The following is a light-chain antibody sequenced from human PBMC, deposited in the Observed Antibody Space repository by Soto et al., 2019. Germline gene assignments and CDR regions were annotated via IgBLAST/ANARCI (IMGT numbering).Light chain of an antibody. J-gene: IGKJ5*01. V-gene: IGKV1-5*01. CDR1: QSISSW. CDR2: DAS. Sequence: DIQMTQSPSTLSASVGDRVTITCRASQSISSWLAWYQQKPGKAPKLLIYDASSLETGFPSSFGGCVSGTEFILTFSSLQPDDFATYYCKQYNSYSPTFGKGTRLEIK. CDR3: KQYNSYSPT.